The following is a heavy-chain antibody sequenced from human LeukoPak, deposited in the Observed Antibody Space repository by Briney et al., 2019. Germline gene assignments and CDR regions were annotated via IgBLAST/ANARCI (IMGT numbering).Heavy chain of an antibody. CDR3: TREPHQIAGFDY. Sequence: GGSLRLSCAASGFTFSSHWTSWVRQAPGKGLEWVAHINEDGSATYYGDSVKGRFTISRDNSKNTLYLQMNSLRAEDTAVYYCTREPHQIAGFDYWGQGTLVTVSS. CDR2: INEDGSAT. V-gene: IGHV3-7*01. CDR1: GFTFSSHW. D-gene: IGHD6-13*01. J-gene: IGHJ4*02.